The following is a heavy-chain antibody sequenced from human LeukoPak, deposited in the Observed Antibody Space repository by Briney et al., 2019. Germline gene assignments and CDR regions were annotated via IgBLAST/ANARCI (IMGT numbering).Heavy chain of an antibody. CDR2: IYYSGST. D-gene: IGHD3-22*01. V-gene: IGHV4-59*01. Sequence: SETLSLTCTVSGGSISSYYWSWIRQPPGKGLEWIGYIYYSGSTNYNPSLKSRVTISVDTSKNQSSLKLSSVTAADTAVYYCARVVAGYDSSGYAYYYYYYMDVWGKGTTVTVSS. CDR1: GGSISSYY. J-gene: IGHJ6*03. CDR3: ARVVAGYDSSGYAYYYYYYMDV.